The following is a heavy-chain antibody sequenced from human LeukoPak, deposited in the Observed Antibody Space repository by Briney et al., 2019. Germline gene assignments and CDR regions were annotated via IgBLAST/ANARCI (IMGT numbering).Heavy chain of an antibody. J-gene: IGHJ6*02. V-gene: IGHV3-30*04. CDR3: ARDGPWGFVYYYYGMDV. Sequence: GGSLRLSCAASGFTFSSYAMHWVRQAPGKGLEWVAVISYDGSNKYYADSVKGRFTNSRDNSKNTLYLQMNSLRAEDTAVYYCARDGPWGFVYYYYGMDVWGQGTTVTVSS. D-gene: IGHD3-16*01. CDR1: GFTFSSYA. CDR2: ISYDGSNK.